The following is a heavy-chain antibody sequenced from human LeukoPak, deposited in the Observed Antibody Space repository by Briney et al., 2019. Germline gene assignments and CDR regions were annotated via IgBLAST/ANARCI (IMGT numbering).Heavy chain of an antibody. CDR1: GGSIGSGGYY. Sequence: TSQTLSLTCTVSGGSIGSGGYYWSWIRQHPGKGLEWFGYIYYSGSTYYNPPLKSRVTISVDTSKNQFSLKLSSVTAADTAVYYCARVGAIFGVVISFDYWGQGTLVTVSS. CDR3: ARVGAIFGVVISFDY. V-gene: IGHV4-31*03. CDR2: IYYSGST. D-gene: IGHD3-3*01. J-gene: IGHJ4*02.